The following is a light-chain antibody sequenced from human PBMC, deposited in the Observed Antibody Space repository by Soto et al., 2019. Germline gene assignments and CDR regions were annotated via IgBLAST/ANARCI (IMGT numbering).Light chain of an antibody. CDR1: SSDVGGYNY. J-gene: IGLJ1*01. Sequence: QSALTRPPSASGSPGQSVTISCTGTSSDVGGYNYVSWYQQHPGKAPKLMIYEVSKRPSGVPDRFSASKSGNTASLTVSGLQAEDEADYYCSSYAGSNILYVFGTGTKVTVL. CDR3: SSYAGSNILYV. CDR2: EVS. V-gene: IGLV2-8*01.